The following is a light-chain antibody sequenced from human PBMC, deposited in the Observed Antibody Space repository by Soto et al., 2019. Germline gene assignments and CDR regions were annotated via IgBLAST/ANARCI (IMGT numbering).Light chain of an antibody. CDR2: DAS. CDR1: QNINEW. CDR3: QRYNSYSRT. Sequence: DIQMTQSPSTLSASVGDRVTITCRASQNINEWLAWYQQEPGKAPKFLIYDASILESGVPSRFSGSGSGTEFTLTISSLQPDDFATYYCQRYNSYSRTFGQGTKVEIK. J-gene: IGKJ1*01. V-gene: IGKV1-5*01.